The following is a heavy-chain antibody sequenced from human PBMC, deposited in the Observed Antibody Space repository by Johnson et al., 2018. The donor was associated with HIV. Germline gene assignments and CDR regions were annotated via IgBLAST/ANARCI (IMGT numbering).Heavy chain of an antibody. CDR3: ARDRPGGRWADAFDI. D-gene: IGHD3-16*01. V-gene: IGHV3-30-3*01. CDR2: ISYDGSNK. J-gene: IGHJ3*02. CDR1: GFTFSSYA. Sequence: QMQLVESGGGVVQPGRSLRLSCAASGFTFSSYAVHWVRQAPGKGLEWVAVISYDGSNKYYADSVKGRFTISRDNSKNTLYLQMNSLRAEDTAVYYWARDRPGGRWADAFDIWGQGTMVTVSS.